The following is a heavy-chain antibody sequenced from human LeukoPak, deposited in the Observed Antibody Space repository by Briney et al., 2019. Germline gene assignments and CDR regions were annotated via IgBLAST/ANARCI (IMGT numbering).Heavy chain of an antibody. V-gene: IGHV3-23*01. CDR1: GFTFSNFA. Sequence: PGGSLRLSCAASGFTFSNFAMSWVRQAPGKGLEWVSAISGSGGDTYYADSVKGRFIISRDNAKSTLYLQMNSLRAEDTALYYCAKDTLLLLYWGQGTLVTVSS. J-gene: IGHJ4*02. D-gene: IGHD3-22*01. CDR3: AKDTLLLLY. CDR2: ISGSGGDT.